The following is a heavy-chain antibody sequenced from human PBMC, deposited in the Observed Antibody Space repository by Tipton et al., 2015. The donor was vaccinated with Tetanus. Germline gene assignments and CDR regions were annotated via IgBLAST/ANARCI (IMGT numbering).Heavy chain of an antibody. Sequence: LSLTCAASGFTFNDYAMSWVRQAPGKGLEWVSVVTGSGQTTHYADSVKGRFTISRDNSKNTLFLQMSSLRVEDTGIYYCAKDRLRKTDYNANGYAFDVWGQGTMVSVSS. J-gene: IGHJ3*01. D-gene: IGHD4/OR15-4a*01. CDR2: VTGSGQTT. CDR3: AKDRLRKTDYNANGYAFDV. CDR1: GFTFNDYA. V-gene: IGHV3-23*01.